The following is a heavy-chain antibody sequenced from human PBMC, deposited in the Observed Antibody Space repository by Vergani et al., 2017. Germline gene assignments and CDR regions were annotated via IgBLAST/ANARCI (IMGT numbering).Heavy chain of an antibody. CDR3: ARHGSPTYDYDSSGYYLGAFDI. CDR1: GYSISSGYY. CDR2: IYHSGST. J-gene: IGHJ3*02. Sequence: QVQLQESGPGLVKPSETLSLTCAVSGYSISSGYYWGWIRQPPGKGLEWIGSIYHSGSTYYNPSIKSRVTISVDTSKNQFSLKLSSVTAADTAVYYCARHGSPTYDYDSSGYYLGAFDIWGQGTMVTVSS. V-gene: IGHV4-38-2*01. D-gene: IGHD3-22*01.